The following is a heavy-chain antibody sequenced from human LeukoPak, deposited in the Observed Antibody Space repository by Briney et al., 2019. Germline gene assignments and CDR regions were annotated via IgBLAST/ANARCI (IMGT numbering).Heavy chain of an antibody. V-gene: IGHV4-61*01. CDR2: IYYSGST. J-gene: IGHJ4*02. D-gene: IGHD1-26*01. Sequence: SETLSLTCTVSGGSISSSSYYWGWIRQPPGKGLEWIGYIYYSGSTNYNPSLKSRVTISVDTSKSQFSLNLSSVTAADTAVYYCAKDRRSDIVGATIDYWGQRTLVTVSS. CDR1: GGSISSSSYY. CDR3: AKDRRSDIVGATIDY.